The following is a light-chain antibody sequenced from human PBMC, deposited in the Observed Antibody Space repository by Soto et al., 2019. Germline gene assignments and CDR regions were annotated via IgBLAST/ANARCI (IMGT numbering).Light chain of an antibody. V-gene: IGKV3-15*01. CDR2: GAS. CDR1: QSVSSN. Sequence: EIGMKQSPATLSVYPGERATLSCRASQSVSSNLAWYQQKPGQAPRLLIYGASTRATGIPARFSGSGSGTEFTLTISSLQSEDFAVYYCQQYNNWPTWTFGQGTKVDIK. J-gene: IGKJ1*01. CDR3: QQYNNWPTWT.